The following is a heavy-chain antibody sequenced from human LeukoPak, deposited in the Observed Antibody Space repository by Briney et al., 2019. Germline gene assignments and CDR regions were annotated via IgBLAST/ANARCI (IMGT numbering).Heavy chain of an antibody. CDR3: ARDFGPVDGTIFGVVISAYGMDV. J-gene: IGHJ6*02. Sequence: ASVKVSCKASGYTFTSYCMHWVRQAPGQGLEWMGIINPSGGSTSYAQKFQGRVTMTRDTSTSTVYMELSSLRSEDTAVYYCARDFGPVDGTIFGVVISAYGMDVWGQGTTVTVSS. CDR2: INPSGGST. D-gene: IGHD3-3*01. V-gene: IGHV1-46*01. CDR1: GYTFTSYC.